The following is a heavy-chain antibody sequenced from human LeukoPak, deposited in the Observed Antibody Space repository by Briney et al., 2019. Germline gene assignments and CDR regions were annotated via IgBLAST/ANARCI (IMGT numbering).Heavy chain of an antibody. V-gene: IGHV4-34*01. J-gene: IGHJ4*02. CDR3: ARGLGSGSYYHY. CDR1: GGSFSGYY. D-gene: IGHD3-10*01. CDR2: INHSGST. Sequence: PSETLSLTCAVYGGSFSGYYWGWIRQPPGKGLEWIGEINHSGSTNYNPSLKSRVTISVDTSKNQFSLKLSSVTAADTAVYYCARGLGSGSYYHYWGQGTLVTVSS.